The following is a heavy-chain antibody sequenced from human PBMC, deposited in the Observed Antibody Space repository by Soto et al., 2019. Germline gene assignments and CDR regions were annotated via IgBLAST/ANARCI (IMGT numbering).Heavy chain of an antibody. CDR3: ARDRRGSGWHEFDS. J-gene: IGHJ4*02. Sequence: EVQLVESGGGLVLPGRSLRLSCAGTGFSFDDYAMHWVRQAPGKAPEWVSGITWNSDRIVYADSVQGRFTISRDNAKNSLYLQMNSLRADDTAFYYCARDRRGSGWHEFDSWGQGTLVTVPS. D-gene: IGHD6-19*01. CDR1: GFSFDDYA. CDR2: ITWNSDRI. V-gene: IGHV3-9*01.